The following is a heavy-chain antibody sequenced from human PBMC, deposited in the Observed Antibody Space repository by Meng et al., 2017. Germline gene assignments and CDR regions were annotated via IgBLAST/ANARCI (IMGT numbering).Heavy chain of an antibody. CDR3: ARVVAATTLFLDY. J-gene: IGHJ4*02. CDR2: IYHSGST. V-gene: IGHV4-4*02. Sequence: QGSGPGPVKPSGTLPLTCAVFGGSISSSNWWSWVRQTPGKGLEWIGEIYHSGSTNYNPSLKSRVTISVDKSKNQFSLKLSSVTAADTAVYYCARVVAATTLFLDYWGQGTLVTVSS. D-gene: IGHD2-15*01. CDR1: GGSISSSNW.